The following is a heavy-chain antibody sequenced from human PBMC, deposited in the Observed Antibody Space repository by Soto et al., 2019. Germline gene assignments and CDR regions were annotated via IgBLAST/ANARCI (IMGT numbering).Heavy chain of an antibody. J-gene: IGHJ6*02. D-gene: IGHD1-26*01. V-gene: IGHV3-48*04. CDR2: ISSSGDAI. Sequence: GGSLRLSCAASGFIFSDYTMTWVRQAPGRGLEFVSHISSSGDAIFYAESVKGRFTVSRDNAKNSLYLQMNSLRAEDTAVYYCAISGSSNIVMSYGMDVWGQGTTVTVSS. CDR1: GFIFSDYT. CDR3: AISGSSNIVMSYGMDV.